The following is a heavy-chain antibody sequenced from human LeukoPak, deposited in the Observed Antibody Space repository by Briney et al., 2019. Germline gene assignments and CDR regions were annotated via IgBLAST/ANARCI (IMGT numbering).Heavy chain of an antibody. V-gene: IGHV1-3*01. D-gene: IGHD3-22*01. Sequence: GASVKVSCKASGYTFTSYAMHWVRQAPGQRLEWMGWINAGNGNTKYPQKLQGRVTMTTDTSTSTAYMELRSLRSDDTAVYYCARDGVTMIVVDFDYWGQGTLVTVSS. CDR3: ARDGVTMIVVDFDY. CDR1: GYTFTSYA. J-gene: IGHJ4*02. CDR2: INAGNGNT.